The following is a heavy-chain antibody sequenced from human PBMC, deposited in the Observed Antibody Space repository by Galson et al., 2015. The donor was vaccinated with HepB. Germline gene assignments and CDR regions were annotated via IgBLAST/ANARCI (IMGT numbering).Heavy chain of an antibody. J-gene: IGHJ4*02. CDR2: IIPIFGTA. V-gene: IGHV1-69*13. CDR3: AGEGNYYDSSGYYPFDY. Sequence: SVKVSCKASGGTFSSYAISWVRQAPGQGLEWMGGIIPIFGTANYAQRFQGRVTITADESTSTAYMELSSLRSEDTAVYYCAGEGNYYDSSGYYPFDYWGQGTLVTVSS. D-gene: IGHD3-22*01. CDR1: GGTFSSYA.